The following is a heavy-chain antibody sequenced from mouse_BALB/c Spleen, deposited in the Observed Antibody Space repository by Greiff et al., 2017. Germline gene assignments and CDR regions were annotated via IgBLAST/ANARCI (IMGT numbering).Heavy chain of an antibody. CDR3: ARHGNYWYFDV. D-gene: IGHD2-1*01. Sequence: VQLKESGPGLVAPSQSLSITCTVSGFSLTGYGVNWVRQPPGKGLEWLGMIWGDGSTDYNSALKSRLSISKDNSKSQVFLKMNSLQTDDTARYYCARHGNYWYFDVWGAGTTVTVSS. CDR1: GFSLTGYG. CDR2: IWGDGST. J-gene: IGHJ1*01. V-gene: IGHV2-6-7*01.